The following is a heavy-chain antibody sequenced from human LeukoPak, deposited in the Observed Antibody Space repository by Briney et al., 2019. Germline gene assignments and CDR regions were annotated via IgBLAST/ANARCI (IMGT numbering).Heavy chain of an antibody. Sequence: SETLSLTCAVYGGSFSGYYWSWIRQPPGKGLEWIGEINHSGCTNYNPSLKSRVTISVDTSKNQFSLKLSSVTAADTAVYYCARGGGSGSDYWGQGTLVTVSS. CDR1: GGSFSGYY. J-gene: IGHJ4*02. D-gene: IGHD3-16*01. CDR2: INHSGCT. V-gene: IGHV4-34*01. CDR3: ARGGGSGSDY.